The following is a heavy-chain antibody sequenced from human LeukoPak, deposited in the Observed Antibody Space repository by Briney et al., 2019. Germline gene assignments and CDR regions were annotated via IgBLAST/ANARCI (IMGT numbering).Heavy chain of an antibody. CDR2: IYPGNADA. CDR1: GYSLINHW. Sequence: GESLKISCKASGYSLINHWIGWVRQMPGKGLDWMGIIYPGNADATYSPSFQGQVTISADKSTTAVYLQWSSLKASDTAMYYCARQGSYDNSGYSFDYWGQGTLVTVSS. CDR3: ARQGSYDNSGYSFDY. D-gene: IGHD3-22*01. J-gene: IGHJ4*02. V-gene: IGHV5-51*01.